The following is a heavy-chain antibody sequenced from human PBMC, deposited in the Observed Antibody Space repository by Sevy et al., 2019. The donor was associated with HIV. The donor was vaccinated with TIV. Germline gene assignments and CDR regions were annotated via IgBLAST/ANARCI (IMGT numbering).Heavy chain of an antibody. CDR2: LKSDVYGGTV. D-gene: IGHD1-1*01. J-gene: IGHJ4*02. CDR3: TRWKASQSIFDY. V-gene: IGHV3-49*04. CDR1: GFTFGDYC. Sequence: GGSLRLSCTASGFTFGDYCMSWVRQAPGKGLEWVAFLKSDVYGGTVDHAASVRGRFVISRNDSKTIAYLQMNDLKTEDTGVYYCTRWKASQSIFDYWGQGALVTVSS.